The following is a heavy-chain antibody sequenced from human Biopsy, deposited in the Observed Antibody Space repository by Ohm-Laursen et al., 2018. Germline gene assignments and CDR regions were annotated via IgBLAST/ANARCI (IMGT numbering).Heavy chain of an antibody. D-gene: IGHD3-22*01. J-gene: IGHJ5*02. V-gene: IGHV4-59*04. CDR3: ARDYDTSGYYYVS. CDR1: GGDINNYY. Sequence: SETLSLTCNVSGGDINNYYWSWIRQPPGKGLEWIGSIFYRGSTHYKPSLKSRVNISVDTSKNQFSLKLNSVTAADTAVYYCARDYDTSGYYYVSWGQGTLVTVS. CDR2: IFYRGST.